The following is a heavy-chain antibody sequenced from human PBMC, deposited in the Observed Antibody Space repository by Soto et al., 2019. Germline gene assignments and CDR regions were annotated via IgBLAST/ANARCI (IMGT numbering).Heavy chain of an antibody. V-gene: IGHV3-64*01. Sequence: EVQLVESGGGLVQPGGSLRLSCAASGFAFSSYAMNWVRQAPRKRLEYVSAITSNGGNTDYASSVKGRFTISRDNSKNTLYLQMGSLRAEDMAVYYCARRIPFGYGMDVWGQGTTVTVSS. CDR2: ITSNGGNT. D-gene: IGHD2-21*01. CDR3: ARRIPFGYGMDV. CDR1: GFAFSSYA. J-gene: IGHJ6*02.